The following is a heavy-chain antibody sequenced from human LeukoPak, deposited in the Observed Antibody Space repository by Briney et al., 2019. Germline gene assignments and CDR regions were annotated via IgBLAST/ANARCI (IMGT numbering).Heavy chain of an antibody. CDR1: GFTFSNYA. D-gene: IGHD1-26*01. V-gene: IGHV3-21*01. J-gene: IGHJ4*02. CDR3: ARDKAAVGATPDY. Sequence: GGSLRLSCAASGFTFSNYAMTWVRQAPGKGLEWVSSISSSSSYIYYADSVKGRFTISRDNAKNSLYLQMNSLRAEDTAVYYCARDKAAVGATPDYWGQGTLVTVSS. CDR2: ISSSSSYI.